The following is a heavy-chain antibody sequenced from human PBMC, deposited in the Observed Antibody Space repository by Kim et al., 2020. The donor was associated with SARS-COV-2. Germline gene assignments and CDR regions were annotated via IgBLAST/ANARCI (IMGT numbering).Heavy chain of an antibody. V-gene: IGHV7-4-1*02. CDR2: INTNTGNP. Sequence: ASVKVSCKASGYSFTRHAMNWVRQAPGQGLEWMRWINTNTGNPTYAQGFTGRFVFSLDTSVSTAYLQISSLKAEDTAVYYCARVQSFYYDRSGYNYWGQGTLVTVSS. D-gene: IGHD3-22*01. CDR1: GYSFTRHA. J-gene: IGHJ4*02. CDR3: ARVQSFYYDRSGYNY.